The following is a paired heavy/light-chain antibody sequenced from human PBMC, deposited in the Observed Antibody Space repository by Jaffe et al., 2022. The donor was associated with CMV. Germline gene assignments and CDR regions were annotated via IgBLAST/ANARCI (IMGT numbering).Light chain of an antibody. J-gene: IGKJ2*01. Sequence: EIVLTQSPGTLSLSPGERATLSCRASQSVSSSYLAWYQQKPGQAPRLLIYGASSRATGIPDRFSGSGSGTDFTLTISRLEPEDFAVYYCQQYGSSPTFGQGTKLEIK. CDR2: GAS. CDR3: QQYGSSPT. V-gene: IGKV3-20*01. CDR1: QSVSSSY.
Heavy chain of an antibody. V-gene: IGHV3-21*01. Sequence: EVQLVESGGGLVKSGGSLRLSCAASGFTFSSYSMNWVRQAPGKGLQWVSFISSSSTYIYYADSVKGRFTISRDNAKNSLYLQMNNLRAEDTAVYYCARDPMPFSSASRMFDYWGQGTLVTVSS. CDR1: GFTFSSYS. CDR2: ISSSSTYI. D-gene: IGHD6-6*01. CDR3: ARDPMPFSSASRMFDY. J-gene: IGHJ4*02.